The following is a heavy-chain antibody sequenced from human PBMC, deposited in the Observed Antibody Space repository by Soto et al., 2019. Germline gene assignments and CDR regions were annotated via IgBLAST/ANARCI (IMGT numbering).Heavy chain of an antibody. CDR1: GFAFSDYF. J-gene: IGHJ4*02. CDR2: ISGNDDSR. V-gene: IGHV3-64*01. CDR3: ASDSGRYLGYFDP. D-gene: IGHD3-16*02. Sequence: EVQLVESGGGLVQPGGSLRLSCSASGFAFSDYFMHWVRQAPGKGLEYIASISGNDDSRYYASSVKGRFTISRDNSRNTLFLQMGSLITEDMAVYYCASDSGRYLGYFDPWGQGTLVTVSS.